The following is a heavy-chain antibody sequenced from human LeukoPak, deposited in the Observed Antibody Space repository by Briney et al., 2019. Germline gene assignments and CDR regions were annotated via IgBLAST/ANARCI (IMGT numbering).Heavy chain of an antibody. Sequence: GGSLRLSCAASGFTFSSYAMSWVRQAPGKGLEWVSAITGSGGSTYYADSVKGRFTISRDNSKNTLYLQMNSLRAEDTAVYYCAKGSGLWVLRYHFDYWGQGTLVTVSS. V-gene: IGHV3-23*01. CDR2: ITGSGGST. D-gene: IGHD1-14*01. CDR1: GFTFSSYA. J-gene: IGHJ4*02. CDR3: AKGSGLWVLRYHFDY.